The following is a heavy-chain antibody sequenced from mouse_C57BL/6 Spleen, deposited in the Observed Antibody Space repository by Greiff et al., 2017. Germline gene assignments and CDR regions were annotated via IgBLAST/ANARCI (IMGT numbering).Heavy chain of an antibody. V-gene: IGHV1-80*01. D-gene: IGHD1-1*01. CDR1: GYAFSSYW. CDR2: IYPGDGDT. Sequence: VKLQQSGAELVKPGASVKISCKASGYAFSSYWMNWVKQRPGKGLEWIGQIYPGDGDTNYNGKFKGKATLTADKSSSTAYMQLSSLTSEDSAVYFCARSGANSGFAYWGQGTLVTVSA. CDR3: ARSGANSGFAY. J-gene: IGHJ3*01.